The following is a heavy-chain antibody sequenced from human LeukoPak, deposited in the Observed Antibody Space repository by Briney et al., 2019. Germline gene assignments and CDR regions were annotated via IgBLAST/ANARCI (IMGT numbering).Heavy chain of an antibody. V-gene: IGHV3-30*03. CDR3: ARGAAAVFDY. J-gene: IGHJ4*02. CDR1: GFTFKTYG. Sequence: GGSLRLSCAAYGFTFKTYGMHWVRQAPGKGLEWVAVISYDGSNKYYADSVKGRFTISRDNSKNTLYLQMNSLRAEDTAVYYCARGAAAVFDYWGQGTLVTVSS. D-gene: IGHD6-13*01. CDR2: ISYDGSNK.